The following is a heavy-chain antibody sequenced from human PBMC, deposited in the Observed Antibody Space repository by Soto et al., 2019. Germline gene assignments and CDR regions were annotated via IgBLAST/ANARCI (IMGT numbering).Heavy chain of an antibody. D-gene: IGHD3-22*01. CDR3: STDSYINIIVVRFDY. CDR1: GFTFDDYT. Sequence: GGSLRLSCAASGFTFDDYTMHWVRQAPGKGLEWVSLISWNGGSTYYADSVKGRFTISRDNSKNSLCLQMNSLRTEDTALYYCSTDSYINIIVVRFDYWGHGTLVTVS. J-gene: IGHJ4*01. CDR2: ISWNGGST. V-gene: IGHV3-43*01.